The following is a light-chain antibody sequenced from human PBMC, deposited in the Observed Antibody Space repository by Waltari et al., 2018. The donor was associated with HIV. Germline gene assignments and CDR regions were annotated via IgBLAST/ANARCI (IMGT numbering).Light chain of an antibody. J-gene: IGLJ2*01. Sequence: QSVLTQPPSVSGAPGQRFTIPCPGSSSTIRADSDVPWYTQIPGTAPKLLISVNKNRPSGVPDRFSASKSGTSASLAITGLQPEDEADYFCQSYDSTLNAAVVFGGGTKLTVL. V-gene: IGLV1-40*01. CDR2: VNK. CDR3: QSYDSTLNAAVV. CDR1: SSTIRADSD.